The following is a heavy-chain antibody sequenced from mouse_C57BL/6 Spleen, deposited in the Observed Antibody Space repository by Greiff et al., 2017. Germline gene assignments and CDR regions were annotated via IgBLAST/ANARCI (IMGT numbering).Heavy chain of an antibody. CDR2: IDPETGGT. V-gene: IGHV1-15*01. CDR3: TRGGVPDAMDY. CDR1: GYTLTDYE. J-gene: IGHJ4*01. Sequence: QVQLQQSGAELVRPGASVTLSCKASGYTLTDYEMHWVKQTPVHGLEWIGAIDPETGGTAYNQKFKGKAILTADKSSSTAYMELRSLTSEDSAVYYCTRGGVPDAMDYWGQGTSVTVSS.